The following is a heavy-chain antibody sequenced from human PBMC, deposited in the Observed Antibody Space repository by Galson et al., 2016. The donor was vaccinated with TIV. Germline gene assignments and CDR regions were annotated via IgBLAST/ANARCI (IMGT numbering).Heavy chain of an antibody. CDR2: ISGSPSIGV. D-gene: IGHD3-22*01. CDR3: AREPVGFYSGYSHALDI. J-gene: IGHJ3*02. V-gene: IGHV3-48*03. CDR1: GFTFSSYA. Sequence: SLRLSCAASGFTFSSYAMNWVRQAPGKGLDWISYISGSPSIGVFYADSVKGRLIISRDNGQKSLTLQMNDLTDEDTAGYYCAREPVGFYSGYSHALDIWGQGTIVTVSS.